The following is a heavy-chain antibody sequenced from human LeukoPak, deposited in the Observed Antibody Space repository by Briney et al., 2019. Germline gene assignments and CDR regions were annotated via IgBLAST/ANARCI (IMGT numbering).Heavy chain of an antibody. CDR3: VKGPRPDLTVAHTVEN. CDR2: MSSRGDST. Sequence: GGSLSLSCAAAGYLLRKYAMSGVRQVPGGGWECLSTMSSRGDSTYVADSVKGRFTISRDNSKNSLDLQMNTVRAEDTAVYYCVKGPRPDLTVAHTVENWGQGTLVTVSS. CDR1: GYLLRKYA. J-gene: IGHJ4*02. D-gene: IGHD4-23*01. V-gene: IGHV3-23*01.